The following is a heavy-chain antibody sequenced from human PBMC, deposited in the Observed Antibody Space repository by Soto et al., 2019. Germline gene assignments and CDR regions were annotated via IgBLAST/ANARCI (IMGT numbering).Heavy chain of an antibody. CDR3: AKDIYGAYTSETFHH. CDR2: ISGGGGAT. CDR1: GFTFSDHA. Sequence: GGSLRLSCAASGFTFSDHAMNWVRQAPGKGLEWVSTISGGGGATFYADSVRGRFTISRDNSKNTLYMQMNSLRAEDTAVYYCAKDIYGAYTSETFHHWGQGTLVTVSS. J-gene: IGHJ1*01. V-gene: IGHV3-23*01. D-gene: IGHD4-17*01.